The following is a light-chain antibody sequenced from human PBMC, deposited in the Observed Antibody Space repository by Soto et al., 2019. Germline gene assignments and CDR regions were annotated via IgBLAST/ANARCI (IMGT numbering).Light chain of an antibody. V-gene: IGLV2-14*01. J-gene: IGLJ2*01. Sequence: QSALTQPASVSGSPGQSITISCTATTSDVGDYNYVSWYQQYPGKAPKPIIYHVSNRPSGVSNRFSGSKSGDTASLTISGLEAEHEADYYCSSYTRGGSVIFGGGTKLTVL. CDR1: TSDVGDYNY. CDR3: SSYTRGGSVI. CDR2: HVS.